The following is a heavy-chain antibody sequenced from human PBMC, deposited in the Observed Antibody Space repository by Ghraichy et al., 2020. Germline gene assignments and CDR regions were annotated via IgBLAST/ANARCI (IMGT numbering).Heavy chain of an antibody. CDR2: MYYSRTT. Sequence: SETLSLTCTVSGGSINNYYWSWIRQPPGKGLEWIGFMYYSRTTIYNPSLKSRVTISADTSKNHFSLKLISVTAADTAVYYCGRRRDFWSDSSDEAFFDTWGQGTQVTVSS. D-gene: IGHD3-3*01. V-gene: IGHV4-59*08. J-gene: IGHJ4*02. CDR1: GGSINNYY. CDR3: GRRRDFWSDSSDEAFFDT.